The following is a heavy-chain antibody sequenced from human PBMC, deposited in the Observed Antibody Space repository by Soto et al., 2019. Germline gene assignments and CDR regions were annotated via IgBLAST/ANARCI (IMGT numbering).Heavy chain of an antibody. D-gene: IGHD3-10*01. J-gene: IGHJ6*04. V-gene: IGHV4-34*01. CDR2: VNHSGST. CDR1: GGSFSGYY. Sequence: QVQLQQWGAGLLKPSETLSLTCGVYGGSFSGYYWCWIRQPPGKGLEWIGEVNHSGSTNYHPSLKRQLTISVDTSKNQFPLKLRSVTAADTALYYCARKYLPYYGSGSPYGIDVWGKGTTVTVSS. CDR3: ARKYLPYYGSGSPYGIDV.